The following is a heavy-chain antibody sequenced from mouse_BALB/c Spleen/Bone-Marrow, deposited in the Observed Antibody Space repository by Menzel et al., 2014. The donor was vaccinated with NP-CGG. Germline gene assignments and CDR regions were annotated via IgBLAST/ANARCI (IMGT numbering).Heavy chain of an antibody. V-gene: IGHV5-6-2*01. Sequence: EVKVVESGGGLVKLGGSLKLSCAASGFTFSSYYMSWVRQTPEKRLELVAAINTNGGSTYYPDTVKGRFTISRDNAKNTLYLQMSSLKSEDTALYYCASLYGGYSVLVYWGQGTLVTVSA. CDR3: ASLYGGYSVLVY. J-gene: IGHJ3*01. CDR1: GFTFSSYY. CDR2: INTNGGST. D-gene: IGHD2-3*01.